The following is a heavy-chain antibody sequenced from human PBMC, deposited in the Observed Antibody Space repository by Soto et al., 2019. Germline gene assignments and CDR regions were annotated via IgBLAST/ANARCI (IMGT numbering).Heavy chain of an antibody. D-gene: IGHD1-26*01. J-gene: IGHJ6*03. CDR2: ISSSSSTI. Sequence: GGSLRLSCAASGFTFSSYSMNWVRQAPGKGLEWVSYISSSSSTIYYADSVKGRFTISRDDAKNSLYLQMNSLRAEDTAVYYCGALKSYYYYMDVWGKGTTVTVSS. CDR3: GALKSYYYYMDV. CDR1: GFTFSSYS. V-gene: IGHV3-48*01.